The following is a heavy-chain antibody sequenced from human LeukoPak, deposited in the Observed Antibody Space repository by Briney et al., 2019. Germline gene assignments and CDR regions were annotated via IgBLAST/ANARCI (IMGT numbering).Heavy chain of an antibody. CDR3: ARDWARRGYFDY. V-gene: IGHV3-33*01. J-gene: IGHJ4*02. CDR2: IWYDGSNK. Sequence: PGRSLRLSCAASGFTFSSYGMHWVRQAPGKGLEWVAVIWYDGSNKYYADSVKGRFTISRDNSKNTLYLQMNSLRAEDTAVYYCARDWARRGYFDYWGQGTLVTVSS. D-gene: IGHD3-10*01. CDR1: GFTFSSYG.